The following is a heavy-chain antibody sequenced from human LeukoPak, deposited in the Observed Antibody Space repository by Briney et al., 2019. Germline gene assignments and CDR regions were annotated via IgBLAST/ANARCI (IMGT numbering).Heavy chain of an antibody. Sequence: GGSLRLSCGASGFHFSNYSMIWLRQAPGRGLEWVSCFCVSEGTTYYADSVKGRFTITRDNSKNTLYLQMNSLRVEDTAVYYCANGNRCTSPNCLGYYYFYMDVWGKGTTVTVSS. CDR3: ANGNRCTSPNCLGYYYFYMDV. CDR1: GFHFSNYS. D-gene: IGHD2-8*01. J-gene: IGHJ6*03. CDR2: FCVSEGTT. V-gene: IGHV3-23*01.